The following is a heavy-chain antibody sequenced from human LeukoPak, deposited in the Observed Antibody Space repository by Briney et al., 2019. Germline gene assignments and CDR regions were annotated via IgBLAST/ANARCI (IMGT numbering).Heavy chain of an antibody. V-gene: IGHV3-30*18. CDR3: AKDSASLSSHFATYFDS. CDR2: ISHDGSDK. D-gene: IGHD6-13*01. J-gene: IGHJ4*02. Sequence: PGGSLRLSCAASGFNFFGYGMHRVRQAPGKGPQWVAVISHDGSDKYYADSVKVRFTISRDNSKNTLYLQMNSLKPEDTAVYFCAKDSASLSSHFATYFDSWGQGTLVTVSS. CDR1: GFNFFGYG.